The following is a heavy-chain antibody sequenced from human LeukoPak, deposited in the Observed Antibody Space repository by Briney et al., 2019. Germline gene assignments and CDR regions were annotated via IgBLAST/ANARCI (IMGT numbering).Heavy chain of an antibody. CDR1: GYTFTGYY. V-gene: IGHV1-18*04. D-gene: IGHD1-26*01. J-gene: IGHJ4*02. Sequence: ASVKVSCKASGYTFTGYYMHWVRQAPGQGLEWMGWISAHTGNTNYAQKFQGRVTLTTDTSTSTAYMELRSLRSDDTAVYYCARSFYDFDYWGQGTLVTVSS. CDR3: ARSFYDFDY. CDR2: ISAHTGNT.